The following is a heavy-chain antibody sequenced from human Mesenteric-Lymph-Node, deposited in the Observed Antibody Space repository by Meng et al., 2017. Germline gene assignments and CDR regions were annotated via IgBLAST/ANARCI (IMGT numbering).Heavy chain of an antibody. CDR3: ANSGYSYGQGAFDI. CDR1: GFTFSSYE. V-gene: IGHV3-48*03. D-gene: IGHD5-18*01. J-gene: IGHJ3*02. CDR2: ISSSGSTI. Sequence: GESLKISCAASGFTFSSYEMNWVRQAPGKGLEWVSYISSSGSTIYYADSVKGRFTISRDNAKNSLYLQMNSLRAEDTALYYCANSGYSYGQGAFDIWGQGTMVTVSS.